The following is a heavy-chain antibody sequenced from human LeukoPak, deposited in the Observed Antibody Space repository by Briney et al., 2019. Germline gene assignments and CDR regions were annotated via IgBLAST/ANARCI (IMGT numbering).Heavy chain of an antibody. CDR3: VRGHYAGSAF. D-gene: IGHD2-2*01. CDR1: GLTVSTNF. Sequence: GGSLRLSCAASGLTVSTNFMSWVRQPPGKGLEWVCVIHPGGNTYYADSVKGRFTISRDNLKNTIHLQMNSLRVEDTAVYYCVRGHYAGSAFWGQGTLVTVSS. V-gene: IGHV3-53*03. CDR2: IHPGGNT. J-gene: IGHJ1*01.